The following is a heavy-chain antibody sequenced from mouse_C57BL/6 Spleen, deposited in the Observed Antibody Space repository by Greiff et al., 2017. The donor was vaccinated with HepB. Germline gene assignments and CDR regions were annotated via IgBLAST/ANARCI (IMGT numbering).Heavy chain of an antibody. Sequence: QVQLQQPGAELVKPGASVKVSCKASGYTFTSYWMHWVKQRPGQGLEWIGRIHPSDSDTNYNQKFKGKATLTVDKSSSTAYMQLSSLTSEDSAVYYCAMEDYDGSSYDAMDYWGQGTSVTVSS. CDR2: IHPSDSDT. CDR3: AMEDYDGSSYDAMDY. CDR1: GYTFTSYW. D-gene: IGHD1-1*01. V-gene: IGHV1-74*01. J-gene: IGHJ4*01.